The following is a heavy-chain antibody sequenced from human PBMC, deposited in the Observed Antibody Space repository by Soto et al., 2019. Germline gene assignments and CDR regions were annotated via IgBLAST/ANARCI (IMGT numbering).Heavy chain of an antibody. CDR2: INAGNGNT. Sequence: ASVKVSCKASGYTFTIYSMHWVRQAPGQRLEWMGWINAGNGNTKYSQKFQGRVTVTRDTSASTAYMELSSLRSEDTAVYYCARGLNVYYFDYWGQGTLVTVSS. D-gene: IGHD3-16*01. J-gene: IGHJ4*02. V-gene: IGHV1-3*01. CDR1: GYTFTIYS. CDR3: ARGLNVYYFDY.